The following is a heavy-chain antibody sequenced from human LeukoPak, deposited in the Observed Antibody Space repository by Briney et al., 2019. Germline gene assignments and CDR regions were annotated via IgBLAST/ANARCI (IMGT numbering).Heavy chain of an antibody. CDR2: ISDSGGST. V-gene: IGHV3-23*01. CDR3: AKRSDGYSGFDY. Sequence: GGPLRLSCAASGFTFPSYAMSWVRQAPGKGLNWVSAISDSGGSTYYADSVKGRFTISRDNSKNTLYLQMNSLRAEDTAVYYCAKRSDGYSGFDYWGQGTLVTLSS. CDR1: GFTFPSYA. J-gene: IGHJ4*02. D-gene: IGHD5-18*01.